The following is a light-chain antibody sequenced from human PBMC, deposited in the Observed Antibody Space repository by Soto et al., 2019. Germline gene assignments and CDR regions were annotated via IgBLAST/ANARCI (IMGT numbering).Light chain of an antibody. V-gene: IGKV3D-15*01. Sequence: EIVMTQSPATLSVSPGERATLSCRASQSVSSNLAWYQQKPGQDPRLLIYGASTRATGIPARFSGSGSGTEFTLTISSLQSEDFAVYYCQQYNNWPPLTFGGGTKVESK. CDR2: GAS. CDR1: QSVSSN. CDR3: QQYNNWPPLT. J-gene: IGKJ4*01.